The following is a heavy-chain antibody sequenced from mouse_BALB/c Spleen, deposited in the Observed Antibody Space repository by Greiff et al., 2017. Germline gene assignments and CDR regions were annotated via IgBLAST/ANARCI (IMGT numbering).Heavy chain of an antibody. CDR3: ARGGNYRYYAIDY. Sequence: VKVVESGPGLVAPSQSLSITCTVSGFSLTSYGVHWVRQPPGKGLEWLGVIWAGGSTNYNSALMSRLSISKDNSKSQVFLKMNSLQTDDTAMYYCARGGNYRYYAIDYWGQGTSVTVSS. J-gene: IGHJ4*01. D-gene: IGHD2-1*01. CDR2: IWAGGST. V-gene: IGHV2-9*02. CDR1: GFSLTSYG.